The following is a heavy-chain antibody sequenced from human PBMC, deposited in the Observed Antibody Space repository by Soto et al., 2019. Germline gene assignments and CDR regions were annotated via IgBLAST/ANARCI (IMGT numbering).Heavy chain of an antibody. Sequence: PGGSLRLSCAASGFTFSSYDMHWVRQATGKGLEWVSAIGTAGDTYYPGSVKGRFTISRENAKNSLYLQMNSLRAGDTAVYYCARGAVGNTIFGVVIQGMDVWGQGTTVTASS. CDR1: GFTFSSYD. J-gene: IGHJ6*02. D-gene: IGHD3-3*01. CDR3: ARGAVGNTIFGVVIQGMDV. V-gene: IGHV3-13*01. CDR2: IGTAGDT.